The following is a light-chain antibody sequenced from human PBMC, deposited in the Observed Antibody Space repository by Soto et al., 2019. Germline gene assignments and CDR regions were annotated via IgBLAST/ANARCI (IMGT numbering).Light chain of an antibody. J-gene: IGLJ2*01. Sequence: QSAPTQPASVSGSPGQSITISCTGSSSDVGGYNYVSWYQQHPGKAPKLMIYDVSNRPSGVSKRFSGSKSGNTASLTISGLQAEDEADYYCSSYTTSSTVAFGGGTKL. CDR2: DVS. V-gene: IGLV2-14*01. CDR1: SSDVGGYNY. CDR3: SSYTTSSTVA.